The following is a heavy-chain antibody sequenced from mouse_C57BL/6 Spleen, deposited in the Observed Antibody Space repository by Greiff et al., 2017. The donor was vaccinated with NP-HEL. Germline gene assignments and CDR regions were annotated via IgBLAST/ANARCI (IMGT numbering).Heavy chain of an antibody. J-gene: IGHJ2*01. Sequence: EVHLVESGGGLVKPGGSLKLSCAASGFTFSDYGMHWVRQAPEKGLEWVAYISSGSSTIYYADTVKGRFTICRDNAKNTLFLQMTSLRSEDTAMYYCAKSYYGSSYLWYFDYWGQGTTLTVSS. CDR3: AKSYYGSSYLWYFDY. CDR2: ISSGSSTI. CDR1: GFTFSDYG. D-gene: IGHD1-1*01. V-gene: IGHV5-17*01.